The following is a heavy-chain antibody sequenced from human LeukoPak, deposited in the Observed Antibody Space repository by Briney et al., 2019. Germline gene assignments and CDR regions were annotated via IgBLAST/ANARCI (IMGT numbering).Heavy chain of an antibody. CDR2: IYTGGST. CDR1: GGSISSGSYY. D-gene: IGHD5-18*01. V-gene: IGHV4-61*02. CDR3: ARAGYIYGFYYYYMDV. J-gene: IGHJ6*03. Sequence: SETLSLTYTVSGGSISSGSYYWSWIRQPAGKGLEWIGRIYTGGSTNYNPSLKSRVTMSVDTSKNQFSLKLSSVTAADTAVYYCARAGYIYGFYYYYMDVWGKGTTVTISS.